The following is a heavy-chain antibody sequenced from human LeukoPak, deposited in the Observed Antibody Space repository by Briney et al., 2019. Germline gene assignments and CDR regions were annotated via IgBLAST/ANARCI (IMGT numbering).Heavy chain of an antibody. CDR1: GFTFSTYG. CDR3: ARWGDCDYKGLDY. V-gene: IGHV3-33*01. J-gene: IGHJ4*02. Sequence: QPGGSLRLSCVASGFTFSTYGMHWVRQAPGKGLEWVAITWYDGSSKYYADSVKGRLTISRDNSKNTLYLQLNSLRVEDTAMYYCARWGDCDYKGLDYWGQGTTVAV. CDR2: TWYDGSSK. D-gene: IGHD4-11*01.